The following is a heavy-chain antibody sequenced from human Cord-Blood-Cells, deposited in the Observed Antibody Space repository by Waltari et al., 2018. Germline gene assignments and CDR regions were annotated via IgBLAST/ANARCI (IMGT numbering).Heavy chain of an antibody. CDR3: ARELGDSSGYPY. CDR1: GFTFSSYW. D-gene: IGHD3-22*01. CDR2: IKQDGSEK. Sequence: EVQLVESGGGLVQPGGSLRLSCAASGFTFSSYWLSWVRQAPGKGLGWGANIKQDGSEKYYVDSVKGRFTISRDNAKNSLYLQMNSLRAEDTAVYYCARELGDSSGYPYWGQGTLVTVSS. J-gene: IGHJ4*02. V-gene: IGHV3-7*01.